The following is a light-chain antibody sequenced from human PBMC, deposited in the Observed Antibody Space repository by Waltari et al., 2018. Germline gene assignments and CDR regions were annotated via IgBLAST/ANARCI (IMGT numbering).Light chain of an antibody. CDR1: QSLMHSDGKTY. Sequence: DIVMTQTPLSLSVTPGQPASISCKSSQSLMHSDGKTYLYWYLQRPGQSPQLRIYEVSTRFSGGQERFSGSGSGTDFTLKSSRVEAEDVGGYYCMQSIQLPLTVGGGTKVEI. CDR2: EVS. V-gene: IGKV2D-29*02. CDR3: MQSIQLPLT. J-gene: IGKJ4*02.